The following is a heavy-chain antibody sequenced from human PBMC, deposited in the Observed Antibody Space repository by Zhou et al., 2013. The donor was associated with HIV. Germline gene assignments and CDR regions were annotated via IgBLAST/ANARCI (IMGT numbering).Heavy chain of an antibody. CDR1: GYTFTSYG. Sequence: QVLLVQSGGEVKNPGASVKVSCKASGYTFTSYGISWVRQAPGQGLEWLAWISAYNGDTRYAQKFQGRVTLTTETSTTTAYMDLRSLTSDDTAIYYCARVTPRAVTGHLFEYWGQGTLVTVSS. D-gene: IGHD2-21*02. J-gene: IGHJ4*02. CDR3: ARVTPRAVTGHLFEY. CDR2: ISAYNGDT. V-gene: IGHV1-18*01.